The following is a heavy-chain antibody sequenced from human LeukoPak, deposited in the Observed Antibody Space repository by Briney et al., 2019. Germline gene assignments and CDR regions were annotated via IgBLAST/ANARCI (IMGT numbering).Heavy chain of an antibody. V-gene: IGHV4-30-2*01. J-gene: IGHJ5*02. CDR2: IYHTGNT. D-gene: IGHD3-10*02. Sequence: SQTLSLTCAVSGGSISSGSYSWNWIRQPPGKGLEWIGYIYHTGNTFYNPSLKSRVTISVDRSKNQFSLRLTSVTAADTAVYYCARGFFVRENPGSWFDPWGQGTLVTVSP. CDR1: GGSISSGSYS. CDR3: ARGFFVRENPGSWFDP.